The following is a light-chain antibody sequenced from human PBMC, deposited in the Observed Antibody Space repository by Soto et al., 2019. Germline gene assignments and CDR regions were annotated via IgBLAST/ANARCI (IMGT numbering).Light chain of an antibody. CDR3: QQSLSFPRT. Sequence: DIQMTQSPSSVSASVGDRVTITCRASQGISNWLAWYQQKPGKAHELLIYAASSLQSAVPSRFSGSGPGTDFTLTIPRLQPEDFATYYCQQSLSFPRTFGQGTKVEIK. V-gene: IGKV1-12*01. CDR2: AAS. J-gene: IGKJ1*01. CDR1: QGISNW.